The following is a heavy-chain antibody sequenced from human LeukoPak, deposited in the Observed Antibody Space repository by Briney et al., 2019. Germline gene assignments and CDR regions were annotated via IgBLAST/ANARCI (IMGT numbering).Heavy chain of an antibody. CDR2: IHISGST. J-gene: IGHJ4*02. CDR1: AYSISSGYY. Sequence: SETLSLTCTVSAYSISSGYYWGWIRQPAGKGLEWIGRIHISGSTNYNPSLKSRVTVSVDTSKNQFSLNLSSVTAADTAVYYCARNLRGSSGFYYGDWGQGTLVTVSS. D-gene: IGHD3-22*01. CDR3: ARNLRGSSGFYYGD. V-gene: IGHV4-38-2*02.